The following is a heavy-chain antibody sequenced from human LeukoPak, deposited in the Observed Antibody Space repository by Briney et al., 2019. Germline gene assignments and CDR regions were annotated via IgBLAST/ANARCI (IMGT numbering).Heavy chain of an antibody. Sequence: SETPSLTCTVSGGSISSNGYYWSWIRQQPGKSLEWIGYIYYSGSTYYNPSLTSRVTISVDTSKNHFSLKLSSVTAADTAVYYCARDGDSTGYYFAYWGQGTLVTVSS. J-gene: IGHJ4*02. D-gene: IGHD3-22*01. CDR1: GGSISSNGYY. CDR3: ARDGDSTGYYFAY. V-gene: IGHV4-31*03. CDR2: IYYSGST.